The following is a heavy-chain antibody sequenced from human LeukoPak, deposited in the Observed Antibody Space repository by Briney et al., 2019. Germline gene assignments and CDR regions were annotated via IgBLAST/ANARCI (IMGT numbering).Heavy chain of an antibody. CDR2: TDPEDGQM. CDR1: GYTLADLS. D-gene: IGHD4-17*01. J-gene: IGHJ3*02. CDR3: ATDGAPLDYSDDERRAFHI. Sequence: ASVKVSCKVSGYTLADLSIHWVGQAPGKGLEWMGGTDPEDGQMTYAQNLLGRVTMSEDISTDIAYMELSSLRSEDTALYYCATDGAPLDYSDDERRAFHIWGQGTLVTVSS. V-gene: IGHV1-24*01.